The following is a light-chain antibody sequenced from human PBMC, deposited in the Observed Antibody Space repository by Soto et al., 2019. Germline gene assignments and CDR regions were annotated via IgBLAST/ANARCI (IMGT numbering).Light chain of an antibody. CDR3: AAWDESLNAPA. J-gene: IGLJ2*01. Sequence: QSVLTQPPSASGTPGQRVTVSCSGTYSNIGINDVHWYRQLSGTAPQILIYDTSQRSTGVPDRFSGSRSGTSASLVISGLQTEDEDDYHCAAWDESLNAPAFGGGTKLTVL. CDR1: YSNIGIND. V-gene: IGLV1-44*01. CDR2: DTS.